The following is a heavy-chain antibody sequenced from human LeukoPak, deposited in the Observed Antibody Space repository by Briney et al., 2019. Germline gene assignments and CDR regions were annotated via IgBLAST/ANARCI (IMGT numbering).Heavy chain of an antibody. CDR3: ARVRVSSYYGMDI. CDR1: GFTFSTYW. J-gene: IGHJ6*02. Sequence: PGGSLRLSCAASGFTFSTYWMSWVRQDPGKGLEWVANINQDESEKYYVDSVKGRFTISRDNAKNSLYLQMNSLRAEDTAVYYCARVRVSSYYGMDIWGQGATVTVSS. D-gene: IGHD2/OR15-2a*01. V-gene: IGHV3-7*05. CDR2: INQDESEK.